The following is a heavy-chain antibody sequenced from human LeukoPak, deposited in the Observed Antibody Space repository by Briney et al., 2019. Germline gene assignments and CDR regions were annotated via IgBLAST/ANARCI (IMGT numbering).Heavy chain of an antibody. CDR2: ISYDGSNK. CDR3: AKDPSPQLGTEYFQH. D-gene: IGHD6-13*01. Sequence: GRSLRLSCAASGFTFSSYGMHWVRQAPGKGLEWVAVISYDGSNKYYANSVKGRFTISRDNSKNTLYLQMNSLRAEDTAVYYCAKDPSPQLGTEYFQHRGQGTLVTVSS. V-gene: IGHV3-30*18. J-gene: IGHJ1*01. CDR1: GFTFSSYG.